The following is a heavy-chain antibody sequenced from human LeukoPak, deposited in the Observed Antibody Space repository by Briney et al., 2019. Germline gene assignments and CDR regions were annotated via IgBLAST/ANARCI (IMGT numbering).Heavy chain of an antibody. CDR2: ISGSGSVV. D-gene: IGHD3-10*01. V-gene: IGHV3-48*03. CDR1: GFTFSTYE. J-gene: IGHJ4*02. Sequence: QPGGSLRLSCAASGFTFSTYEMNWVRQAPGKGLEWVSYISGSGSVVYYADAVKGRFTISRDNAKNSLFLQMNSLRVEDTAVYYYARDLRIISVDYWGQGTLVTVSS. CDR3: ARDLRIISVDY.